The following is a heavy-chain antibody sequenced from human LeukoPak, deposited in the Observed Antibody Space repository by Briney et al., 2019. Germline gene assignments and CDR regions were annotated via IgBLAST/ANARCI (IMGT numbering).Heavy chain of an antibody. V-gene: IGHV6-1*01. Sequence: SQTLSLTCALSGDSVSSNSAAWNWIRQSPSRGLEWLGRTYYRSTWYSDYAESVKSRITINPDTSKNQFSLQLNSVTPEDTAVYYCARAYASSWNIDYWGQGTLVTVSS. CDR1: GDSVSSNSAA. CDR3: ARAYASSWNIDY. CDR2: TYYRSTWYS. J-gene: IGHJ4*02. D-gene: IGHD6-13*01.